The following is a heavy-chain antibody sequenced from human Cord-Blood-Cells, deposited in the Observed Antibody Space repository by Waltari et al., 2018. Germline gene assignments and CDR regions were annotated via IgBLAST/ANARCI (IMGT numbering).Heavy chain of an antibody. J-gene: IGHJ5*02. V-gene: IGHV1-2*04. D-gene: IGHD6-13*01. CDR1: VYTFTGSA. Sequence: VQLVQSGAVVKQPGPSVKLSCKAPVYTFTGSARPWVRQAPGQGLEWMGWINPNSGGTNYAQKFQGWVTMTRDTSISTAYMELSRLRSDDTAVYYCARAYSSSWYKVNWFDPWGQGTLVTVSS. CDR2: INPNSGGT. CDR3: ARAYSSSWYKVNWFDP.